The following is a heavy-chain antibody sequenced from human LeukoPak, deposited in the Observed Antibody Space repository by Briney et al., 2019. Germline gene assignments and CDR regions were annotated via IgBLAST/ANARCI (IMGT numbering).Heavy chain of an antibody. J-gene: IGHJ1*01. V-gene: IGHV1-46*01. CDR2: INPSGGST. Sequence: ASVKVSCKASGYTFTSYYMHWVRQAPGHGLEWMGIINPSGGSTSYAQKFQGRVTMTTDTSTNTAYMELRSLISDDAAVYYCARAPSSSSIWYYHHWGQGTMVTVSS. CDR3: ARAPSSSSIWYYHH. CDR1: GYTFTSYY. D-gene: IGHD6-13*01.